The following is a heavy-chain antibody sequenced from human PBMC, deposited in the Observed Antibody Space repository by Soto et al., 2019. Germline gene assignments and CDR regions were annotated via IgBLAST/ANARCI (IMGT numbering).Heavy chain of an antibody. CDR2: IIPVFRTS. V-gene: IGHV1-69*18. J-gene: IGHJ4*02. D-gene: IGHD3-16*01. CDR3: AKDGSWDGGGGES. Sequence: QVQLVQSGAEVKKPGSSVKVSCSASGVTFSSYAFTWVRQAPGQGLEWMGNIIPVFRTSTYAQRFQGRLTISADESTNTVYRELSSLKPEDTAVYFCAKDGSWDGGGGESWGQGTLVIVSS. CDR1: GVTFSSYA.